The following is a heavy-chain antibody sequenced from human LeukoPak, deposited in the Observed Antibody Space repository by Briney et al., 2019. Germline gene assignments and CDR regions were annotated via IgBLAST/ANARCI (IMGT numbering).Heavy chain of an antibody. CDR2: LSCSGSTI. Sequence: GGSLRLSCAASGFTFSDYYMSWIRQAPGKGLEGGSYLSCSGSTIYYADPVKGRFTITSVNDQNLLYPQINNLRAEDTAVYYCARDLTGEGDYWGQGTLVTVSS. CDR1: GFTFSDYY. V-gene: IGHV3-11*01. CDR3: ARDLTGEGDY. D-gene: IGHD1-1*01. J-gene: IGHJ4*02.